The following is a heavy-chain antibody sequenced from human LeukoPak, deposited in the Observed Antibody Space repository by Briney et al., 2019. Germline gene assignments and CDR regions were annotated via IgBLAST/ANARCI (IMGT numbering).Heavy chain of an antibody. CDR1: GYTFTSYY. CDR2: INPSGGST. J-gene: IGHJ4*02. D-gene: IGHD1-26*01. V-gene: IGHV1-46*03. CDR3: ARGSGSYLGGATEYFDY. Sequence: ASVKVSCKASGYTFTSYYMHWVRQAPGQGLEWMGIINPSGGSTSYAQKFQGGVTMTRDTSTSTVYMELSSLRSEDTAVYYCARGSGSYLGGATEYFDYWGQGTLVTVSS.